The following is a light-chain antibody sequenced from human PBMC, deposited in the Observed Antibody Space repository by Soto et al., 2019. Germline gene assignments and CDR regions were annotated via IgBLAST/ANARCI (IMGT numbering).Light chain of an antibody. CDR2: DAS. Sequence: DIQMTQSPFTLSASVGDRVTITCRASQSISGWLAWYQQKPGRAPNLLISDASSLESGVPSRFSGSGSGTECTLTVSGLQPDDFATYYCQRYSSYSSVGQGTKLEIK. V-gene: IGKV1-5*01. J-gene: IGKJ2*01. CDR1: QSISGW. CDR3: QRYSSYSS.